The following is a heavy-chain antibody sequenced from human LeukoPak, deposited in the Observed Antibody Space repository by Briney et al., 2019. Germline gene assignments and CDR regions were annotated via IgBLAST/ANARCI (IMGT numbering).Heavy chain of an antibody. J-gene: IGHJ5*02. CDR2: ISAYNGNT. CDR3: ARGHSSSMNWFDP. Sequence: ASVKVSCKPSGYTFTSYGISWVRQAPGQGLEWMGWISAYNGNTNYAQKFQGRVTMTRDTSISTAYMELSRLRSDDTAVYYCARGHSSSMNWFDPWGQGTLVTVSS. V-gene: IGHV1-18*01. CDR1: GYTFTSYG. D-gene: IGHD6-13*01.